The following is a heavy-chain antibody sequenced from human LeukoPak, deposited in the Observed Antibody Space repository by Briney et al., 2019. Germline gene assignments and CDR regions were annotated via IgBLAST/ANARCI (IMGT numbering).Heavy chain of an antibody. J-gene: IGHJ3*02. CDR3: ARGRMVRRWAINDAFDI. Sequence: SETLSLTCTVSGGSISSYYWSWIRQPPGKGLEWIGYIYYSGSTNYNPSLKSRVTISVDTSKNQFSLKLSSVTAADTAVYYCARGRMVRRWAINDAFDIWGQGTMVTVSS. V-gene: IGHV4-59*12. CDR1: GGSISSYY. CDR2: IYYSGST. D-gene: IGHD3-10*01.